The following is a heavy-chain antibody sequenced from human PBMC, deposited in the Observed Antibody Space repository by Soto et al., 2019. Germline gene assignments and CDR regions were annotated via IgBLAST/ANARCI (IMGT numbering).Heavy chain of an antibody. CDR1: GFTFSNAW. CDR3: TTAFEYSSSS. CDR2: IKSKTDGWTT. V-gene: IGHV3-15*01. D-gene: IGHD6-6*01. J-gene: IGHJ5*02. Sequence: GESLKISCAASGFTFSNAWMSWVRQAPGKGLEWDGRIKSKTDGWTTDYASPVKGRFTISRDDSKNTLYLQMNSLKTEDTAVYYCTTAFEYSSSSWGQGTLVTVSS.